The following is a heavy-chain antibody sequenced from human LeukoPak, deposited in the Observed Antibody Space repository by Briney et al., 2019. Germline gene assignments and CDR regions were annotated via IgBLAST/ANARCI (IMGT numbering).Heavy chain of an antibody. Sequence: PGGSLRLSCAASGFTFSSYSMNWVRQAPGKGLEWVSSISSSSSYIYYADSVKGRFTISRDNAKNSLYLQMNSLRAEDTAVYYCARDLGIAVAQDYWGQGTLVTVSS. CDR2: ISSSSSYI. CDR1: GFTFSSYS. D-gene: IGHD6-19*01. CDR3: ARDLGIAVAQDY. V-gene: IGHV3-21*01. J-gene: IGHJ4*02.